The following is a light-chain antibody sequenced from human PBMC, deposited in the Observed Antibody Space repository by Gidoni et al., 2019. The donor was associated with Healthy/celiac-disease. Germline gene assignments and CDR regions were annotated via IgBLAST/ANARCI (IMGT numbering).Light chain of an antibody. Sequence: DIQMTQSPSSLSASVGDRVTITCRASQSISSYLYWYQQKPGKAPKLLIYDASSLQSGVPSRFSGSGSGTDFTLTISSLQPEDFATYYCQQSYSTLMYTFGQGTKLEIK. J-gene: IGKJ2*01. CDR2: DAS. CDR3: QQSYSTLMYT. V-gene: IGKV1-39*01. CDR1: QSISSY.